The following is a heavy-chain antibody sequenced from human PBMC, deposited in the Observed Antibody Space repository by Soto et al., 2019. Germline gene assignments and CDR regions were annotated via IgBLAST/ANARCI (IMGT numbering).Heavy chain of an antibody. CDR3: ARGRYCLTGRCFPNWFDS. J-gene: IGHJ5*01. CDR2: IYKSATT. CDR1: GDSISNLDYF. Sequence: SETLSLTCTVSGDSISNLDYFWAWIRQPPGQALEYIGYIYKSATTYYNPSFESRVAISVDTSKSQFSLNVTSVTAADTAVYFCARGRYCLTGRCFPNWFDSWGQGALVTVSS. V-gene: IGHV4-30-4*01. D-gene: IGHD7-27*01.